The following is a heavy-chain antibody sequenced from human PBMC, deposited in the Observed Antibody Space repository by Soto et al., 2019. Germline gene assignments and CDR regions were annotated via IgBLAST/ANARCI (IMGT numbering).Heavy chain of an antibody. CDR2: IHPDGGHT. V-gene: IGHV1-46*01. J-gene: IGHJ4*02. CDR3: ARGDNDY. Sequence: ASVKVSCKASGYSFTNYYVQWVRQAPGQGLEWMGVIHPDGGHTTYSQRFQDRVTMTRDTFTSTIYMELSGLRSEDTAVYYCARGDNDYWGQGTLVTVSS. CDR1: GYSFTNYY.